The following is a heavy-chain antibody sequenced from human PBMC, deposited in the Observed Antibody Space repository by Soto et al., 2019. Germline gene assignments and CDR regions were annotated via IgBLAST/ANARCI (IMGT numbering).Heavy chain of an antibody. CDR2: ISGYNGNP. CDR1: DHTFTYYG. CDR3: AATGVHSFGLDV. D-gene: IGHD1-1*01. V-gene: IGHV1-18*01. J-gene: IGHJ6*02. Sequence: QVQLLQSGGEVKKPGASVKVSCNSSDHTFTYYGINWVRRAPGQGLEWMGWISGYNGNPKYAQKFQDRLTMSADTSKRTASMEMRRLTSEDTAVYFCAATGVHSFGLDVWGQRPTVTVSS.